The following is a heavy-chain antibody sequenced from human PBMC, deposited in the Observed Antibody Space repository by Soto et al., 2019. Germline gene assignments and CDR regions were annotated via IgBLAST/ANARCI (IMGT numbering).Heavy chain of an antibody. D-gene: IGHD5-12*01. J-gene: IGHJ4*02. CDR1: GFTFSDYY. CDR3: ARDRGYSGYAIDY. V-gene: IGHV3-11*01. CDR2: ISSGGTTI. Sequence: GGSLRLSXAASGFTFSDYYMSWIRQAPWKGLEWVSYISSGGTTIKYADSVKGRFTISRDNAKNSLYLQMNSVRAEDTAVYYCARDRGYSGYAIDYWGQGALVTVSS.